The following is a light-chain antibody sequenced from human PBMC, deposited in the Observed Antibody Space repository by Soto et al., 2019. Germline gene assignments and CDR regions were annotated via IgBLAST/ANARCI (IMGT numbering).Light chain of an antibody. CDR3: QQCINNPWT. Sequence: IPITRPTSPPSASVGDIATITCRASQSISTWLAWYQQKPGKAPKLLIYDASSLESGVPSRFGGSGSGTEFTLTISSLQPDDFAIYYCQQCINNPWTFGQGTKVDIK. J-gene: IGKJ1*01. CDR1: QSISTW. V-gene: IGKV1-5*01. CDR2: DAS.